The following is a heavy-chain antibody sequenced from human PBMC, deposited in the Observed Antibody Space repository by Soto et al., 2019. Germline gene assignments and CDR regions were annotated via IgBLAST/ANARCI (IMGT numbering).Heavy chain of an antibody. CDR2: ISAYNGNT. D-gene: IGHD6-13*01. CDR1: GYTFTSYG. Sequence: QVQLVQSGAEVKKPGASVKVSCKASGYTFTSYGISWVRQAPGQGLEWMGWISAYNGNTNIALKLQGRVTMTTDTSTSTAYMELRSLRSDDTAVYYCARVPRGAWYAQSLYWGQGSLVTVSS. V-gene: IGHV1-18*04. CDR3: ARVPRGAWYAQSLY. J-gene: IGHJ4*02.